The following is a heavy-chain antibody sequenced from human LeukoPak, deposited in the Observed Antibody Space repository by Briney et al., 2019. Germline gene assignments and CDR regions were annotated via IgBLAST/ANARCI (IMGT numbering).Heavy chain of an antibody. V-gene: IGHV3-20*04. CDR2: INWNGGST. CDR3: ARGRSGTYQEGFDY. Sequence: GGSLRLSCATSGFTFDDYGMSWVRQAPGKGLEWVSGINWNGGSTGYADSVKGRFSISGDKTKNSLYLQMNSLRAEDAALYYCARGRSGTYQEGFDYWGQGTLVTVSS. J-gene: IGHJ4*02. D-gene: IGHD1-26*01. CDR1: GFTFDDYG.